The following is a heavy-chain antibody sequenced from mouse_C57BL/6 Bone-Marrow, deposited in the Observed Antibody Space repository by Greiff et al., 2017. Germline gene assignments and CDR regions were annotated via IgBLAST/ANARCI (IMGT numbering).Heavy chain of an antibody. CDR1: GFTFSSYA. V-gene: IGHV5-4*01. CDR3: ARGLLPPFDY. J-gene: IGHJ2*01. CDR2: ISDGGSYT. D-gene: IGHD2-1*01. Sequence: DVQLVESGGGLVKPGGSLKLSCAASGFTFSSYAMSWVRQTPEKRLEWVATISDGGSYTYYPDNVKGRFTISRDNAKNNLYLQMSHLKSEDTAMYYCARGLLPPFDYWGQGTTLTVSS.